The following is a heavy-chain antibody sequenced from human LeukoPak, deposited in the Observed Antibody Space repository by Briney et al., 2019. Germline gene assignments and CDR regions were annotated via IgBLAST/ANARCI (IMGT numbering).Heavy chain of an antibody. CDR2: IYSGGST. V-gene: IGHV3-53*01. CDR3: ARDSAPRNDYYYYGMDV. Sequence: GGSLRLSCAASGFTFTSYTMSWVRQAPGKGLEWVSVIYSGGSTYYADSVKGRFTISRDNSKNTLYLQMNSLRAEDTAVDYCARDSAPRNDYYYYGMDVWGQGTTVTVSS. D-gene: IGHD3-10*01. J-gene: IGHJ6*02. CDR1: GFTFTSYT.